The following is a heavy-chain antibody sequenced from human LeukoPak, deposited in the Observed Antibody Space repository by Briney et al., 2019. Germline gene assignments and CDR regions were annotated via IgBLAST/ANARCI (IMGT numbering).Heavy chain of an antibody. CDR3: AVRTEEGDGPPWVAFDI. J-gene: IGHJ3*02. CDR1: GGTFSSYA. Sequence: SVKVSCKASGGTFSSYAISWVRQAPGQGLEWMGRIIPIFGTANYAQKFQGRITITTDESTNTAYMELSSLRSEDTAVYYCAVRTEEGDGPPWVAFDIWGQGTMVTVSS. D-gene: IGHD5-24*01. CDR2: IIPIFGTA. V-gene: IGHV1-69*05.